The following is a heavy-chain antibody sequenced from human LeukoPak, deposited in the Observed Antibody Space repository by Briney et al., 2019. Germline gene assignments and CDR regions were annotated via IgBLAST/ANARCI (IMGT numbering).Heavy chain of an antibody. CDR3: ASSGFLGLHDY. J-gene: IGHJ4*02. CDR2: IYYSGST. V-gene: IGHV4-30-4*01. D-gene: IGHD3-3*01. CDR1: GGSISSGDYY. Sequence: PSETLSLTCTVSGGSISSGDYYWSWIRQPPGKGLEWIGYIYYSGSTYYNPSLKSRVTISVDTSKNQFSLKLSSVTAADTAVYYCASSGFLGLHDYWGQGTLVTVSS.